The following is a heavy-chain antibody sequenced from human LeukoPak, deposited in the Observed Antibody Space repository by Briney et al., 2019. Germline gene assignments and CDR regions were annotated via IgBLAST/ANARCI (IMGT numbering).Heavy chain of an antibody. V-gene: IGHV3-53*01. CDR1: GFTFSSYW. Sequence: GGSLRLSCAASGFTFSSYWMYWVRQAPGKGLEWVSVIYSGGSTYYADSVKGRFTISRDNSKNTLYLQMNSLRAEDTAVYYCASPVYSSGWSDYWGQGTLVTVSS. D-gene: IGHD6-19*01. CDR2: IYSGGST. J-gene: IGHJ4*02. CDR3: ASPVYSSGWSDY.